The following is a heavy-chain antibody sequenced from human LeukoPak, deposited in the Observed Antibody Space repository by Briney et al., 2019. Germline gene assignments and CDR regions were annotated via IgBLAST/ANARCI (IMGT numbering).Heavy chain of an antibody. CDR3: ARTLVYNWNYGSPLDY. Sequence: GGSLRLSCAASGFTFSSYWMSWVRQAPGKGLEWVANIKQDGSEKYYVDSVKGRFTISRDNAKNSLYLQMNSLRAEDTAVYYCARTLVYNWNYGSPLDYWGQGTLVTVSS. CDR2: IKQDGSEK. D-gene: IGHD1-7*01. J-gene: IGHJ4*02. CDR1: GFTFSSYW. V-gene: IGHV3-7*01.